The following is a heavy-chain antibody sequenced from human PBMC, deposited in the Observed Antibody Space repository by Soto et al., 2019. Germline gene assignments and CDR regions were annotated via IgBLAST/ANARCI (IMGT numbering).Heavy chain of an antibody. CDR3: ARGSSSSWEQDYYYYGMDV. J-gene: IGHJ6*02. CDR2: ISAYNGNT. CDR1: GYTFTSYG. Sequence: ASVKVSCKASGYTFTSYGISWVRQAPGQGLERMGWISAYNGNTNYAQKLQGRVTMTTDTSTSTAYMELRSLRSDDTAVYYCARGSSSSWEQDYYYYGMDVWGQGTTVTVSS. V-gene: IGHV1-18*04. D-gene: IGHD6-13*01.